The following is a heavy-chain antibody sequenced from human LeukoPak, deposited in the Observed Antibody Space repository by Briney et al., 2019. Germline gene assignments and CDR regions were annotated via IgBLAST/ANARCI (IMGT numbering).Heavy chain of an antibody. CDR1: GFTFSNYW. Sequence: GGSLRLSCAASGFTFSNYWMDWGRHAPGKGLVWVSRINRDGSRTTYAHSLKGRFTLSRDNRKNTLYLQINNLRAEHTAVYSCARDPHGYWWFDPWGQGTLVTVSS. J-gene: IGHJ5*02. D-gene: IGHD3-22*01. CDR3: ARDPHGYWWFDP. V-gene: IGHV3-74*01. CDR2: INRDGSRT.